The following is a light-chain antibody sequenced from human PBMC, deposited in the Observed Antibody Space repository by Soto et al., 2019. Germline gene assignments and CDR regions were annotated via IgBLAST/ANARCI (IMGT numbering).Light chain of an antibody. CDR3: QRSYSTLT. J-gene: IGKJ4*01. Sequence: IQMTQSPSSLSASVGDRVTITCRASQSISTYLNWYQQKPGKAPKLLIYAASSLQSGVPSRFSGSGSGTDFTLTISSLQPEDFATYYCQRSYSTLTFGGGTKVEIK. CDR2: AAS. CDR1: QSISTY. V-gene: IGKV1-39*01.